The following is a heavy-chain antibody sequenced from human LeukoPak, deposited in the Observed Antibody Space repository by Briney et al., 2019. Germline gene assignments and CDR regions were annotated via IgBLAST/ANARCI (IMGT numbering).Heavy chain of an antibody. CDR1: GYSFATYW. D-gene: IGHD2-15*01. CDR3: ARLEGGSCTGSTCPFDY. V-gene: IGHV5-51*01. J-gene: IGHJ4*02. CDR2: IYPGDSDT. Sequence: GESLKISCKGSGYSFATYWIGWVRQMPGKGLECMGIIYPGDSDTRYRPSFQGQVTISADKSINTAYLQWSSLKASVTAMYYCARLEGGSCTGSTCPFDYWGQGTLVTVSS.